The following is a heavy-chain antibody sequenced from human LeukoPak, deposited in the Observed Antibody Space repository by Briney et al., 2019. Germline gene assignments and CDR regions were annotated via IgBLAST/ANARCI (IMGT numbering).Heavy chain of an antibody. Sequence: GGPLRPSCAASGFTFSSSYMSWVRQAPGKGLEWVANIKQDGKEKHYVDSVKGRFTISRDNAKRSLYLQMDSLRDEDTAVYYCARDPRGSEYSHFDSWGQGTQVTVSP. V-gene: IGHV3-7*01. J-gene: IGHJ4*02. CDR2: IKQDGKEK. CDR3: ARDPRGSEYSHFDS. D-gene: IGHD3-10*01. CDR1: GFTFSSSY.